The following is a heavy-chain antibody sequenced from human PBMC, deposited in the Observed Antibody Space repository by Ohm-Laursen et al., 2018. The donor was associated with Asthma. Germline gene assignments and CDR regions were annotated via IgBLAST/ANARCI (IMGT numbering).Heavy chain of an antibody. J-gene: IGHJ4*02. CDR2: ISGSGGST. Sequence: SLRLSCSASGFTFSSYAMSWVRQAPGKGLEWVSAISGSGGSTYYADSVKGRFTISRDNSKNTLYLQMNSLRAEDTAVYYCAKEHGGSYFFFDYWGQGTLVTVSS. CDR1: GFTFSSYA. D-gene: IGHD1-26*01. CDR3: AKEHGGSYFFFDY. V-gene: IGHV3-23*01.